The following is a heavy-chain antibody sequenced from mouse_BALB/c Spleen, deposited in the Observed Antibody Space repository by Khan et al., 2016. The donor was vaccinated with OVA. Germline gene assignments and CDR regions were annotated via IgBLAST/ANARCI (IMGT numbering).Heavy chain of an antibody. J-gene: IGHJ3*01. CDR2: IYPGRGNT. Sequence: QVQLQQSGAELARPGASVKLSCKASGYTFSDFYINWVKQRTGQGLEWIGEIYPGRGNTYYNEKFKGKANMNADKSSSTAYMHFRSLTSEDSAVYFCSRSGTGSFLYWGQGTLVTVST. CDR1: GYTFSDFY. V-gene: IGHV1-77*01. D-gene: IGHD4-1*01. CDR3: SRSGTGSFLY.